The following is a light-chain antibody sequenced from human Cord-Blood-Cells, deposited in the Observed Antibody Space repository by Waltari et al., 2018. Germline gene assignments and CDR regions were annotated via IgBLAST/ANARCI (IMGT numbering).Light chain of an antibody. CDR1: SSNIGSNT. CDR2: SNN. V-gene: IGLV1-44*01. Sequence: QSVLTQPPSASGTPGQRVTISCSGSSSNIGSNTVNWYQQLPGTAPKLLIYSNNQRPSGVPDRFSGSKSGTSSSLAISVLQSEDDADYYCAAWDDSLNGPVFGTGTKVTVL. CDR3: AAWDDSLNGPV. J-gene: IGLJ1*01.